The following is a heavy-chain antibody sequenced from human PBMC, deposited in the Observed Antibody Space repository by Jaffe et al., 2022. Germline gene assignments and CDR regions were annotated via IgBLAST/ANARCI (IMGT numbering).Heavy chain of an antibody. D-gene: IGHD1-1*01. CDR2: IYPGDADT. J-gene: IGHJ4*02. Sequence: VQLVQSGAELNKPGESLNISCKASGYRFTTYWIGWVRQMPGKGLEWMGMIYPGDADTRYSPSFQGQVTISVDKSITTAYLQWSSVRASDTAMYYCFRRGVIEGTSGTAGIDFWGQGTLVTVSS. CDR1: GYRFTTYW. CDR3: FRRGVIEGTSGTAGIDF. V-gene: IGHV5-51*03.